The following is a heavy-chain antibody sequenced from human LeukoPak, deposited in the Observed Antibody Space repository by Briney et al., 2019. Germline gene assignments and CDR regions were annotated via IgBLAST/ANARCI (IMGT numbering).Heavy chain of an antibody. CDR2: FDTEDGET. CDR1: GYTFTGYD. J-gene: IGHJ3*02. D-gene: IGHD1-26*01. Sequence: GASVKVSCKASGYTFTGYDMHWMRQAPGKGLEWMGWFDTEDGETIYAQKFQGRVTMTADTSTDTAYMELSSLRSEDSAVYYCATDGYSGSYRTYDAFDIWGQGTMVTVSS. V-gene: IGHV1-24*01. CDR3: ATDGYSGSYRTYDAFDI.